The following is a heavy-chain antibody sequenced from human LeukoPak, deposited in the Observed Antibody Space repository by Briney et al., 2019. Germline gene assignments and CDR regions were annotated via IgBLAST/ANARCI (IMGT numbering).Heavy chain of an antibody. D-gene: IGHD3-10*01. CDR2: IKQDGSEK. Sequence: PGGSLRLSCAASGFTFSSYWMSWVRQAPGKGLEWVANIKQDGSEKYYVDSVKGRFTISRDNAKNSLYLQMNSLRAEDTAVYYCAREERVLLWFGELYFSGLDYWGQGTLVTVSS. V-gene: IGHV3-7*01. CDR1: GFTFSSYW. J-gene: IGHJ4*02. CDR3: AREERVLLWFGELYFSGLDY.